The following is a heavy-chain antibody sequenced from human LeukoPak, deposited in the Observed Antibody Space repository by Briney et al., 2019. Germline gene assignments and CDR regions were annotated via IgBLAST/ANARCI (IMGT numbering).Heavy chain of an antibody. J-gene: IGHJ4*02. V-gene: IGHV1-8*01. Sequence: ASVKVSCKASGYTFTSSDINWMRQATGQGLEWMGWINPKSGRTGYAKKFQARVSMTMNTSISTAYMEVSSLRFEDTAVYYCARGRSGLAAAGTYDYWGQGTLITVSS. D-gene: IGHD6-13*01. CDR3: ARGRSGLAAAGTYDY. CDR2: INPKSGRT. CDR1: GYTFTSSD.